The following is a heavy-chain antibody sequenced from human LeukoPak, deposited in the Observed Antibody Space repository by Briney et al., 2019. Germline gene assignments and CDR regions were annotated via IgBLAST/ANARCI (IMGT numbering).Heavy chain of an antibody. V-gene: IGHV4-59*01. CDR2: IYYSGST. J-gene: IGHJ4*02. D-gene: IGHD3-9*01. CDR1: GGSISSYY. CDR3: ARVGEDYDILTAKKYYFDY. Sequence: PSETLSLTCTVSGGSISSYYWSWIRQPPGKGLEWIGYIYYSGSTNYSPSLKSRVTISVDTSKNQFSLKLSSATAADTAVYYCARVGEDYDILTAKKYYFDYWGQGTLVTVSS.